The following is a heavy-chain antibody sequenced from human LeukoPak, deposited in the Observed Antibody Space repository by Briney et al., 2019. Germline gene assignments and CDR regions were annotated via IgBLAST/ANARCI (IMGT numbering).Heavy chain of an antibody. CDR3: ARENTALYYMDV. D-gene: IGHD5-18*01. Sequence: PSETLSLTCTVSGGSISSYYWSWIRQPPGKGRGWMGYIYYSGSTNYNPSLKSRVTISVDTSKNQFSLKLSSVTAADTAVYYCARENTALYYMDVWGKGTPVTVSS. CDR1: GGSISSYY. CDR2: IYYSGST. J-gene: IGHJ6*03. V-gene: IGHV4-59*01.